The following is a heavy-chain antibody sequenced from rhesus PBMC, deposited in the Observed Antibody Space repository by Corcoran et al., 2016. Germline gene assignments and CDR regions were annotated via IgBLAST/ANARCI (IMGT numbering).Heavy chain of an antibody. CDR1: GGSISRNY. CDR3: ARNGDDYDISSRLYYFDY. Sequence: QVQLQESGPGLVKPSETLSLTCAVSGGSISRNYWSWNPQPPGKGPGGIGGIYGSGGSTDYNPSLKSRVTISTDTSKNQFSLKLSSVTAADTAVYYCARNGDDYDISSRLYYFDYWGQGVLVTVSS. D-gene: IGHD3-40*01. V-gene: IGHV4-160*01. CDR2: IYGSGGST. J-gene: IGHJ4*01.